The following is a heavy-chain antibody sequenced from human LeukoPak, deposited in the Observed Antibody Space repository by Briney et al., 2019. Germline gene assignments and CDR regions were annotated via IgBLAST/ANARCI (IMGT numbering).Heavy chain of an antibody. D-gene: IGHD3-16*01. Sequence: GGSLRLSCAASGFTFSDYGMHWVRQAPGKGLEWVAVIWYDGSDKYYADSVKGRFTISRDNSKNTLYLQMNSLRAEDTAVYYCARDRYVKYYLDYWGQGTLVTVSS. CDR1: GFTFSDYG. V-gene: IGHV3-33*01. J-gene: IGHJ4*02. CDR3: ARDRYVKYYLDY. CDR2: IWYDGSDK.